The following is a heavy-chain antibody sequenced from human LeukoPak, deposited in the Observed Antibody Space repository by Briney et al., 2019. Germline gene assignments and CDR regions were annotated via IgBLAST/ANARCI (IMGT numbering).Heavy chain of an antibody. CDR2: ISGSGGST. CDR1: GFTFSSYA. J-gene: IGHJ3*02. D-gene: IGHD1-26*01. CDR3: AKDPTFSPWELRYAFDI. Sequence: PGGSLRLSCAASGFTFSSYAMSWVRQAPGKGLEWVSAISGSGGSTYYADSVKGRFTISRDNSKNTLYLQMNSLRAEDTAVYYCAKDPTFSPWELRYAFDIWGQGTMVTVSS. V-gene: IGHV3-23*01.